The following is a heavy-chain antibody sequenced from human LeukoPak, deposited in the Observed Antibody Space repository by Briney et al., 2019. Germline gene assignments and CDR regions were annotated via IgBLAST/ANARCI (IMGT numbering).Heavy chain of an antibody. D-gene: IGHD3-22*01. J-gene: IGHJ3*02. V-gene: IGHV3-23*01. CDR1: GFTFSSYA. CDR3: ATNHSSVGAFDI. CDR2: ISASGGST. Sequence: PGGSLRLSCAASGFTFSSYAMTWVRQAPGKGLEWVSTISASGGSTYYADSVKGRFTISRDNSKNTLYLQMNSLRAEDTAVYHCATNHSSVGAFDIWGQGTMVTVSS.